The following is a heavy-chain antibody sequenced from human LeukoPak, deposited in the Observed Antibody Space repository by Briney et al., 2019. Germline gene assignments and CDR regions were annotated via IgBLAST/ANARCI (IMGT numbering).Heavy chain of an antibody. CDR2: IYPGDSDT. CDR1: GYSFTSYW. CDR3: ASLSYYDSWSGFDY. J-gene: IGHJ4*02. Sequence: GESLKTSCKGSGYSFTSYWIAWVRQMPGRGLEWMGIIYPGDSDTKYSPSFQGQVTISADKSISTAYMQWSSLKASDTAMYYCASLSYYDSWSGFDYWGQGTLVTVSS. D-gene: IGHD3-3*01. V-gene: IGHV5-51*01.